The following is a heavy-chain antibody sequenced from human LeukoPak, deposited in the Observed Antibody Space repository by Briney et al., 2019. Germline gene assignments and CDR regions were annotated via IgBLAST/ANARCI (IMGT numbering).Heavy chain of an antibody. CDR3: ARVNTPPHYYFDY. CDR1: GFIVSNNY. V-gene: IGHV3-53*01. CDR2: IYSGGST. J-gene: IGHJ4*02. Sequence: GGSLRLSCAASGFIVSNNYMSWVRQAPGKRLEWVSVIYSGGSTYYADSVKGRFTISRDGSKNTLYLQMNSLRAEDTAVYHCARVNTPPHYYFDYWGQGTLVTVSS.